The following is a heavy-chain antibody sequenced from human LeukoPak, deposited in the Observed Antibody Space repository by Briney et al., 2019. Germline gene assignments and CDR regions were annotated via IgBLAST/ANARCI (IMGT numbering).Heavy chain of an antibody. J-gene: IGHJ5*02. CDR2: IYTSGST. Sequence: SETLSLTCTVSGGSISSYYWSWIRQPPGKGLEWIGYIYTSGSTNYNPSLKSRVTISVDTSKNQFSLKLSSVTAADTAVYYCARHQQLGSVSSFDPWGQGNLVTVSS. CDR1: GGSISSYY. D-gene: IGHD2-8*02. V-gene: IGHV4-4*09. CDR3: ARHQQLGSVSSFDP.